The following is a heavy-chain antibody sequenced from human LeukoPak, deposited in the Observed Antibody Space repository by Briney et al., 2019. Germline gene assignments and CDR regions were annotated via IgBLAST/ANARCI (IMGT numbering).Heavy chain of an antibody. V-gene: IGHV3-23*01. J-gene: IGHJ3*02. CDR3: AKNHPNYGGNFHDAFDI. D-gene: IGHD4-23*01. CDR2: ISRSGGST. Sequence: GSLRLSCVASGFTVSRYAMSLVRQAPGKGVEWVSTISRSGGSTFYADSMKGRLTISRDNSKNTLYLQMSRLRGEDTAVYYCAKNHPNYGGNFHDAFDIWGQGTTVTVSS. CDR1: GFTVSRYA.